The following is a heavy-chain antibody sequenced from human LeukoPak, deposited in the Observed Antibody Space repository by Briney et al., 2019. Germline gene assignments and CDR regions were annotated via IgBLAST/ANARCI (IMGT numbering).Heavy chain of an antibody. D-gene: IGHD4-17*01. Sequence: SETLSLTCTVSGASIRSSNYYWGWIRQPPGKGLEWIGSIYYSGSTYYNPSLKSRVTISVDTSKNQFSLKLSSVTAADTAVYYCARRDYGLKKPFDYWGQGTLVTVSS. CDR3: ARRDYGLKKPFDY. CDR1: GASIRSSNYY. CDR2: IYYSGST. J-gene: IGHJ4*02. V-gene: IGHV4-39*01.